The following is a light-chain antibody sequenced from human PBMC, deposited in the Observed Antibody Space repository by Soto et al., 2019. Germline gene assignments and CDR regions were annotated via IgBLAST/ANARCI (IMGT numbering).Light chain of an antibody. J-gene: IGKJ1*01. CDR3: QQYDTSPRT. CDR2: SAS. CDR1: QSFSSNY. Sequence: EVMLTQSPGTLSLSPGERATLSCRASQSFSSNYLAWYQQKYGQAPRLLIYSASNRATGLPDRFSGSGSGTDFTLTIRRLEPEDFAVYYCQQYDTSPRTFGQGTKVEFK. V-gene: IGKV3-20*01.